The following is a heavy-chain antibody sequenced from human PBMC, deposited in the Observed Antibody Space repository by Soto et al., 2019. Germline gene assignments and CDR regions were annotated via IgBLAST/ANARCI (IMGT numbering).Heavy chain of an antibody. Sequence: QVQLVQSGAEVKKPGASVKVSCKASGYTFTSYGISWVRQAPGQGLEWMGWISAYNGNTNYAQKLQGRVTMTTDTSTSTAYMEPRSLRSDDTAVYYCARLRLSSGWYVVSWYYGMDVWGQGTTVTVSS. D-gene: IGHD6-19*01. CDR1: GYTFTSYG. CDR3: ARLRLSSGWYVVSWYYGMDV. CDR2: ISAYNGNT. J-gene: IGHJ6*02. V-gene: IGHV1-18*01.